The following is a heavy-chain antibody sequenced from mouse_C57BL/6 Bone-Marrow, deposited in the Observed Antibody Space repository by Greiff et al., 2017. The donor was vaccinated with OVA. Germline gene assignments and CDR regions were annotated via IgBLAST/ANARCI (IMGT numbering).Heavy chain of an antibody. CDR1: GYTFTSYW. V-gene: IGHV1-7*01. D-gene: IGHD1-1*01. Sequence: QVHVKQSGAELAKPGASVKLSCKASGYTFTSYWMHWVKQRPGQGLEWIGYINPSSGYTKYNQKFKDKATLTADKSSSTAYMQLSSLTYEDSAVYYCAITVVSHYFDYWGQGTTLTVSS. CDR2: INPSSGYT. CDR3: AITVVSHYFDY. J-gene: IGHJ2*01.